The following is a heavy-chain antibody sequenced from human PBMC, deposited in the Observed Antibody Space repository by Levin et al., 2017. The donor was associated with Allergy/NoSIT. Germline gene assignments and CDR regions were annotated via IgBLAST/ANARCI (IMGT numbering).Heavy chain of an antibody. D-gene: IGHD3-3*01. CDR2: INHSGST. Sequence: SETLSLTCAVYGGSFSGYYWSWIRQPPGKGLEWIGEINHSGSTNYNPSLKSRVTISVDTSKNQFSLKLSSVTAADTAVYYCARMIIAFWSGYSPMDVWGQGTTVTVSS. CDR3: ARMIIAFWSGYSPMDV. V-gene: IGHV4-34*01. J-gene: IGHJ6*02. CDR1: GGSFSGYY.